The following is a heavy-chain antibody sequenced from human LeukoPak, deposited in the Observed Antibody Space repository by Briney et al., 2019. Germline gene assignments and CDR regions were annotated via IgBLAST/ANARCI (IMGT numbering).Heavy chain of an antibody. CDR1: GFTFSSYG. V-gene: IGHV3-30*02. D-gene: IGHD1-14*01. CDR3: AKDNLNWFDP. J-gene: IGHJ5*02. CDR2: IQYDGSNK. Sequence: GGSLRLSCAASGFTFSSYGMHWVRQAPGKGLEWVAFIQYDGSNKYYADSVKGRFTISRDNSKNTLYLQMNSLRAEDTAVYYCAKDNLNWFDPWGQGTLVTVSS.